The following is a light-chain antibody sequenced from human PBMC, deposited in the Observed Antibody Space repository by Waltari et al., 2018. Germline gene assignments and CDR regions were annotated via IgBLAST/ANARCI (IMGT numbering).Light chain of an antibody. J-gene: IGKJ1*01. CDR1: QSVATY. Sequence: ELVLTQSPGTLSLSPGERATLSCRASQSVATYLAWSQQKTGQAPRLLIYGASSRATGVPDRFSASGSGTDFSLTISSLEPEDFAVYYCQHYVRLPVTFGQGTKVEIK. V-gene: IGKV3-20*01. CDR2: GAS. CDR3: QHYVRLPVT.